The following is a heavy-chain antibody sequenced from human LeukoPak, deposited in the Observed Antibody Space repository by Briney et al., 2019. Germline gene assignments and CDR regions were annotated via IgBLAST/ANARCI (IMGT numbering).Heavy chain of an antibody. Sequence: VASVKVSCKASGYTFSKFGIGWLRQAPGQGPEWMGWINVYNGNTNYAQKLQGRVTITADKSTSTAYMELSSLRSEDTAVYYCARGAVVVITTPLDYWGQGTLVTVSS. CDR2: INVYNGNT. D-gene: IGHD3-22*01. CDR3: ARGAVVVITTPLDY. V-gene: IGHV1-18*01. J-gene: IGHJ4*02. CDR1: GYTFSKFG.